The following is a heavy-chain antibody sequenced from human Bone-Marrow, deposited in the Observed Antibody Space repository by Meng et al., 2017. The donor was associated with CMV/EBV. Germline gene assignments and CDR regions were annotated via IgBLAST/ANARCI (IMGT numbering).Heavy chain of an antibody. CDR2: IIPIFGTA. Sequence: SVKVSCKASGGTFSSYAISWVRQAPGQGLEWMGGIIPIFGTANYAQKFQGRVTITTDESTSTAYMELSSLRSEDTAVYYCASGIAARQLFDYWGQGTRVTVYS. D-gene: IGHD6-6*01. CDR1: GGTFSSYA. V-gene: IGHV1-69*05. CDR3: ASGIAARQLFDY. J-gene: IGHJ4*02.